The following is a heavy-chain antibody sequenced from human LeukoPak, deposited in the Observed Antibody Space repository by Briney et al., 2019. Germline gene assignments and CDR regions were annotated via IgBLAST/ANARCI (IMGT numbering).Heavy chain of an antibody. CDR2: MNPNSGNT. Sequence: ASVKVSCKASGYTFTSYDINWVRQATGQGLEWMGWMNPNSGNTGYAQKFQGRVTITADKSTSTAYMELSSLRSEDTAVYYCASSPNYYGSGSYPIDYWGQGTLVTVSS. D-gene: IGHD3-10*01. J-gene: IGHJ4*02. V-gene: IGHV1-8*01. CDR1: GYTFTSYD. CDR3: ASSPNYYGSGSYPIDY.